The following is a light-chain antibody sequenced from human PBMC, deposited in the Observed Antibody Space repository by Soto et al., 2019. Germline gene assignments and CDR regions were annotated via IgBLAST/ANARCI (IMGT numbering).Light chain of an antibody. V-gene: IGKV3-11*01. CDR2: DAS. Sequence: VVLTQSPATLSLSPGERATLSCRASQSISEILAWYQQKPGQAPRLLIYDASNRATGTPARFSGSGSGTDFTLTISSLEAEDFALYYCQQRSKWPVTFGGGTKVEIK. J-gene: IGKJ4*01. CDR1: QSISEI. CDR3: QQRSKWPVT.